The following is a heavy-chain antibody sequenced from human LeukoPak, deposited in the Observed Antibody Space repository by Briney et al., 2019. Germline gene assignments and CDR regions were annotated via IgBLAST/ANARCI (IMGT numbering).Heavy chain of an antibody. CDR1: GGSISSYY. V-gene: IGHV4-59*08. Sequence: PSETLSLTCTASGGSISSYYCSWIRQPPGKILEWMGYIYYSGSTNYNPSLKSRVTISVDTSKNQFSLKLSSVTAADTAVYYCARHSFPTVTTLFDYWGQATLVTVSS. CDR2: IYYSGST. J-gene: IGHJ4*02. D-gene: IGHD4-11*01. CDR3: ARHSFPTVTTLFDY.